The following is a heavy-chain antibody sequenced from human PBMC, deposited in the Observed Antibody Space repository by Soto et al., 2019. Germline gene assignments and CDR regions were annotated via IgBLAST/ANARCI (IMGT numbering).Heavy chain of an antibody. CDR2: IYYSGST. CDR3: ARVPDYSNYNYYYGMDV. J-gene: IGHJ6*02. Sequence: QVQLQESGPGLVKPSQTLSLTCTVSGGSISSGGYYWSWIRQHPGKGLEWIGYIYYSGSTYYNPSLKRRDTTSVDTSKNQFPLKMRSVTAADTAVYYCARVPDYSNYNYYYGMDVWGQGTTVTVSS. V-gene: IGHV4-31*03. CDR1: GGSISSGGYY. D-gene: IGHD4-4*01.